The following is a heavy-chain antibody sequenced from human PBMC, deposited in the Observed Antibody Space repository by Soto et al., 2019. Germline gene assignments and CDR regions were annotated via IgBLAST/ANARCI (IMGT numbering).Heavy chain of an antibody. CDR3: AKDVYYCDSSGYPH. D-gene: IGHD3-22*01. CDR2: ISWNSGSK. V-gene: IGHV3-9*01. J-gene: IGHJ4*02. Sequence: EVQLVESGGGLVQPGRSLRLSCAASGFSFDDYAMHWVRQAPGKGLEWVSGISWNSGSKDYADSVKGRFTISRDNAKNSLYLQMNSLRAEDTALYYCAKDVYYCDSSGYPHWGQGTLVTVSS. CDR1: GFSFDDYA.